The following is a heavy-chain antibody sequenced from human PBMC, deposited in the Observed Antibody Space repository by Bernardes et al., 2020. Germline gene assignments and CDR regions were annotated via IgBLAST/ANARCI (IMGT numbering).Heavy chain of an antibody. CDR2: ISGSGGST. CDR3: AKDLRVQGIYNWFDP. D-gene: IGHD3-10*01. V-gene: IGHV3-23*01. J-gene: IGHJ5*02. CDR1: GFTFSSYA. Sequence: GGSLRLSCAASGFTFSSYAMSWVRQAPGKGLEWVSAISGSGGSTYYADSVKGRFTISRDNSKNTLYLQMNSLRAEDTAVYYCAKDLRVQGIYNWFDPWGQGTLVTVSS.